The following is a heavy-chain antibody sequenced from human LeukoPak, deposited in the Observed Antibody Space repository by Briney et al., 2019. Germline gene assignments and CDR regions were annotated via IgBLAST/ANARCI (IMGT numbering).Heavy chain of an antibody. CDR1: GYTFTSYY. V-gene: IGHV1-46*01. D-gene: IGHD2-15*01. CDR3: ARDPSVVVVAAESTTDAFDI. CDR2: INPSGGST. Sequence: ASVRVSCKVSGYTFTSYYMHWVRQAPGQGLEWMGIINPSGGSTSYAQKFQGRVTMTRDTSTSTVYMELSSLRSEDTAVYYCARDPSVVVVAAESTTDAFDIWGQGTMVTVSS. J-gene: IGHJ3*02.